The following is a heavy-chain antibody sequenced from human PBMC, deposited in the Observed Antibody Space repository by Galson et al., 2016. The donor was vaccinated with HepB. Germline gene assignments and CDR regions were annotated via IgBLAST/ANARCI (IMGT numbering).Heavy chain of an antibody. D-gene: IGHD1-26*01. CDR1: GFTFSNYG. J-gene: IGHJ3*01. CDR2: ISNYGDRQ. Sequence: SLRLSCAASGFTFSNYGMHWVRQAPGKGLEWVSVISNYGDRQTYAASVKGRFTTSRDNSKRTMYLQMNILRPEDTAVYFCARGTTETFDSWGQGTMVTVSS. CDR3: ARGTTETFDS. V-gene: IGHV3-30*03.